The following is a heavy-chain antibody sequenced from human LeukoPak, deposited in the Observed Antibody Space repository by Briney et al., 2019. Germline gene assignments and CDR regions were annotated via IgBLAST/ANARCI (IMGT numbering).Heavy chain of an antibody. J-gene: IGHJ5*02. CDR1: GFTFSFYA. V-gene: IGHV3-30-3*01. CDR2: ISSDGSNK. D-gene: IGHD2-2*01. Sequence: GGSLRLSCAASGFTFSFYAIHWVRQAPGKGLEWVAVISSDGSNKYYADSVKGRFTISRDNSKNTVYLQMNGLRAEDTAVYYCARMQFPYCSSTSCYGPPFDPWGQGTLVTVSS. CDR3: ARMQFPYCSSTSCYGPPFDP.